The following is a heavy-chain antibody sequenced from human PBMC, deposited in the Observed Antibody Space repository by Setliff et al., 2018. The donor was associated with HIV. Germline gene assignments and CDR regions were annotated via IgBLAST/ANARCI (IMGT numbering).Heavy chain of an antibody. CDR2: IYYSGST. V-gene: IGHV4-39*07. Sequence: SETLSLTCTVSGGSISSRGYYWGWIRQPPGKALEGIGSIYYSGSTYYNPSLKSRVTRSVDTSKNQFSLKLSSVTASDTAVYYCARWRLITVAGKFFDYWGQGTLVTVSS. J-gene: IGHJ4*02. CDR1: GGSISSRGYY. D-gene: IGHD6-19*01. CDR3: ARWRLITVAGKFFDY.